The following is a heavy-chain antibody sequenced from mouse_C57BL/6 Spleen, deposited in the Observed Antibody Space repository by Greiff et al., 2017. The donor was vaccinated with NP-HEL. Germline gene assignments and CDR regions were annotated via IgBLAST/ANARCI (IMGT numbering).Heavy chain of an antibody. J-gene: IGHJ4*01. V-gene: IGHV2-5*01. Sequence: VKLVESGPGLVQPSQSLSITCTVSGFSLTSYGVHWVRQSPGKGLEWLGVIWRGGSTDYNAAFMSRLSITKDNSKSQVFFKMNSLQADDTAIYYCAKNGAVVDPYAMDYWGQGTSVTVSS. CDR2: IWRGGST. CDR3: AKNGAVVDPYAMDY. CDR1: GFSLTSYG. D-gene: IGHD1-1*01.